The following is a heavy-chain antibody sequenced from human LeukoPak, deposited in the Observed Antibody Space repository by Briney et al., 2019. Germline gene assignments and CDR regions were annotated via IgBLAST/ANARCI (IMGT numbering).Heavy chain of an antibody. CDR2: IYSGGST. CDR1: GFNFSSYS. J-gene: IGHJ4*02. CDR3: ARAMVMIWNFDY. Sequence: GGSLRLSCAASGFNFSSYSMSWVRQAPGKGLEWVSVIYSGGSTYYADSVKGRFTISRDNSKNTLYLQMNSLRAEDTAVYYCARAMVMIWNFDYWGQGTLVTVSS. V-gene: IGHV3-53*01. D-gene: IGHD3/OR15-3a*01.